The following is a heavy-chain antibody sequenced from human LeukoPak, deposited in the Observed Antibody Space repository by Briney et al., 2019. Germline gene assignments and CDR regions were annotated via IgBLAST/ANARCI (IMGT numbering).Heavy chain of an antibody. CDR1: GFTLSSYA. CDR3: ARTLAGSDILTGYPGY. D-gene: IGHD3-9*01. J-gene: IGHJ4*01. Sequence: GGSLRLSCAASGFTLSSYAMHWVGQAPGKGLEWVAVISYDGSNKYYADSVKGRFTISRDNSKNTLYLQMNSLRAEDTAVYYCARTLAGSDILTGYPGYWGHGPLVTVSS. V-gene: IGHV3-30*04. CDR2: ISYDGSNK.